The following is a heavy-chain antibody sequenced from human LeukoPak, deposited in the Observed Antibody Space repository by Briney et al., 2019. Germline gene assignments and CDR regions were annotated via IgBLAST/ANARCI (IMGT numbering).Heavy chain of an antibody. V-gene: IGHV1-8*01. Sequence: GASVKVSCKASGHTFTSYDINWVRQATGQGPEWMGWMNPNSGNTGYAQKFQGRVTMTRNTSISTAYMELSSLRSEDTAVYYCARDPAGGVKFTGGGWGQGTLVTVFS. CDR3: ARDPAGGVKFTGGG. CDR1: GHTFTSYD. J-gene: IGHJ4*02. CDR2: MNPNSGNT. D-gene: IGHD3-16*01.